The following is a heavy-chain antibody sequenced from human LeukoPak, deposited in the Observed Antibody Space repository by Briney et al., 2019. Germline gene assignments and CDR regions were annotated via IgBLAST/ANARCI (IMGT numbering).Heavy chain of an antibody. J-gene: IGHJ4*02. CDR3: ARGYGLGSPYYFDY. D-gene: IGHD3/OR15-3a*01. CDR2: IYSSGST. CDR1: GGSFSGYY. Sequence: SETLSLTRAVYGGSFSGYYWSWIRQPAGKGLEWIGRIYSSGSTNSNPSLKSRVTMSVDTSKNQFSLKLSSVTAADTAVYFCARGYGLGSPYYFDYWGQGTLVTVSS. V-gene: IGHV4-59*10.